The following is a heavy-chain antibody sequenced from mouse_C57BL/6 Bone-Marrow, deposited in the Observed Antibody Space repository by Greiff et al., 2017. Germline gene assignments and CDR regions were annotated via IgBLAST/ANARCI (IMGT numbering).Heavy chain of an antibody. CDR2: IWRGGST. J-gene: IGHJ4*01. CDR1: GFSLTSYG. V-gene: IGHV2-5*01. CDR3: AKKGKKLLGGAMDY. Sequence: QVQLQQSGPGLVQPSQSLSITCTVSGFSLTSYGVHWVRQSPGKGLEWLGVIWRGGSTDSNAAFMSRLSITKDNSKSQVFFKMNSLQADDTAIYYCAKKGKKLLGGAMDYWGQGTSVTVSS. D-gene: IGHD1-1*01.